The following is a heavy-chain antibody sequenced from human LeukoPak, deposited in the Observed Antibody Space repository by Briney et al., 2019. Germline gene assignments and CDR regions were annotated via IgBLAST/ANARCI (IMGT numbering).Heavy chain of an antibody. CDR1: GGSISSYY. CDR3: ARGSIVVVVAATQNELFDY. D-gene: IGHD2-15*01. V-gene: IGHV4-34*01. CDR2: INHSGST. J-gene: IGHJ4*02. Sequence: SETLSLTCTVSGGSISSYYWSWIRQPPGKGLEWIGEINHSGSTNYNPSLKSRVTISVDTSKNQFSLKLSSVTAADTAVYYCARGSIVVVVAATQNELFDYWGQGTLVTVSS.